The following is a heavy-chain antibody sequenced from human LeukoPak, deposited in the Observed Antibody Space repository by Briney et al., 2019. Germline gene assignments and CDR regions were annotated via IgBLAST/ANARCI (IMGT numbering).Heavy chain of an antibody. Sequence: SETLSLTCTVSGGSISSYYWSWIRQPPGKGLEWTGYIYYSGSTNYNPSLKSRVTISVDTSKNQFSLKLSSVTAAVTAVYYCARHSSGWYLNWFDPWGQGTLVTVSS. CDR1: GGSISSYY. D-gene: IGHD6-19*01. J-gene: IGHJ5*02. CDR2: IYYSGST. V-gene: IGHV4-59*01. CDR3: ARHSSGWYLNWFDP.